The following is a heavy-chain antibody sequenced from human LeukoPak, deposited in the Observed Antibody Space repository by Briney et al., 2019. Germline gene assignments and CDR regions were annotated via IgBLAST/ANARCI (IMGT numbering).Heavy chain of an antibody. J-gene: IGHJ2*01. Sequence: PSETLSLTCAVSGGSISSGGYSWSWIRQPPGKALEWIGYIYYSGSTSYNPSLKSRVTISVDTPKNQFSLKLSSVTAADTAVYYCARHPNIVGAAYWYFDLWGRGTLVTVSS. CDR1: GGSISSGGYS. CDR2: IYYSGST. D-gene: IGHD1-26*01. CDR3: ARHPNIVGAAYWYFDL. V-gene: IGHV4-30-4*07.